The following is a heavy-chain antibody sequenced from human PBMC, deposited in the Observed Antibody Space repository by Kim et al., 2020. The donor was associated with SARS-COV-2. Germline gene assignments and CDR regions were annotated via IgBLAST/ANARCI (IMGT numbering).Heavy chain of an antibody. CDR1: GYTFTSYA. J-gene: IGHJ6*02. V-gene: IGHV1-3*01. CDR2: INAGNGNT. Sequence: ASVKVSCKASGYTFTSYAMHWVRQAPGQRLEWMGWINAGNGNTKYSQKFQGRVTITRDTSASTAYMELSSLRSEDTAVYYCARRTLRPGGWLLYQPRRHYGMDVWGQGTTVTVSS. D-gene: IGHD3-3*01. CDR3: ARRTLRPGGWLLYQPRRHYGMDV.